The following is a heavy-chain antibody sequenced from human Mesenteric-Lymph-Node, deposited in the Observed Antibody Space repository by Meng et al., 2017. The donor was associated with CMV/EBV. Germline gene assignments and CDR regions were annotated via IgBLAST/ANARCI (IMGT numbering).Heavy chain of an antibody. V-gene: IGHV3-30*02. CDR2: IRYDGSNK. CDR3: AKCDREGYYSSPMDV. J-gene: IGHJ6*02. Sequence: GESLKISCAASGFTFSSYGMHWVRQAPGKGLEWVAFIRYDGSNKYYADSVKGRFTISRDNSKNTLYLQMNSLRAEDTAVYYCAKCDREGYYSSPMDVWGQGTPVTVSS. D-gene: IGHD3-10*01. CDR1: GFTFSSYG.